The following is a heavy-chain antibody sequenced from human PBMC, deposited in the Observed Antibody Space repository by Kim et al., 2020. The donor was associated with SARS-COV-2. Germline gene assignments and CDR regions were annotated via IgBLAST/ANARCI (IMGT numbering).Heavy chain of an antibody. J-gene: IGHJ4*02. Sequence: ASVKVSCKASGYRFTSFGITWVRPAPGQGLEWMGWINAYQGDTRYAPKFQGRVTMTTETSTSTAYMELRSLRSDDTAVYYCARLLRGDSSMWQYYFDNWGQGTLVTVSS. CDR2: INAYQGDT. CDR3: ARLLRGDSSMWQYYFDN. D-gene: IGHD2-15*01. CDR1: GYRFTSFG. V-gene: IGHV1-18*01.